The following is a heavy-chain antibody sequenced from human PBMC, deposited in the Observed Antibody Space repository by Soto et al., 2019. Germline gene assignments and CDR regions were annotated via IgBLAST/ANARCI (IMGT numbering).Heavy chain of an antibody. CDR1: GGSISNRDYY. CDR2: IYYSGST. Sequence: QLQLQESGPGLLAPSETLSLTCTVSGGSISNRDYYWGWVRQPPGKGLEWIGSIYYSGSTYYNPSLKSRGTVSVNTSKTQYSLNLRCVTPAETAVYYCARQIYDFVWGTYRPFYFDYWGQGTLVTVSS. CDR3: ARQIYDFVWGTYRPFYFDY. V-gene: IGHV4-39*01. D-gene: IGHD3-16*02. J-gene: IGHJ4*02.